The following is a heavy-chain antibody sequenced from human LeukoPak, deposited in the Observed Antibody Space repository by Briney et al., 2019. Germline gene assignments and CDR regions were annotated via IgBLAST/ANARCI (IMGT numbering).Heavy chain of an antibody. CDR3: ASLTYCSSTSCYVFSDY. D-gene: IGHD2-2*01. J-gene: IGHJ4*02. Sequence: PSETLSLTCAVYSGSFSGYYWSWIRQPPGKGLEWIGEINHSGSTNYNPSLKSRVTISVDTSKNQFSLKLSSVTAADTAVYYCASLTYCSSTSCYVFSDYWGQGTLVTVSS. CDR1: SGSFSGYY. V-gene: IGHV4-34*01. CDR2: INHSGST.